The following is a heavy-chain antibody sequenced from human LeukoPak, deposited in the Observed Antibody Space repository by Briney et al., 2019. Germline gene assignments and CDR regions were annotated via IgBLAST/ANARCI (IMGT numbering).Heavy chain of an antibody. V-gene: IGHV3-9*01. J-gene: IGHJ2*01. D-gene: IGHD4-17*01. CDR1: GFIFDDYA. CDR2: ISWNSGSI. CDR3: AAFHTVTTEDWYFDL. Sequence: GGSLRLFCAGSGFIFDDYAMHWVRQAPGKGLEWVSGISWNSGSIGYADSVKGRFTISRDNAKNSLYLQMNSLRAEDTALYYCAAFHTVTTEDWYFDLWGRGTLVTVSS.